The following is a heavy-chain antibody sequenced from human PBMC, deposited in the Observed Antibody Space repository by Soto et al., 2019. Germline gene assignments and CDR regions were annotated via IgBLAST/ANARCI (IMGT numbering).Heavy chain of an antibody. Sequence: SLKVSCKASGYAFTNYNIHWVLQAPGQGLQWMGEVNPSRGTAGYAETFQGRVTMTRNASTRTVYMVLTSLTPEDTAIYYCAKVASPGTTFFEYWGKGSLVTVSS. V-gene: IGHV1-46*01. D-gene: IGHD1-1*01. J-gene: IGHJ4*02. CDR3: AKVASPGTTFFEY. CDR1: GYAFTNYN. CDR2: VNPSRGTA.